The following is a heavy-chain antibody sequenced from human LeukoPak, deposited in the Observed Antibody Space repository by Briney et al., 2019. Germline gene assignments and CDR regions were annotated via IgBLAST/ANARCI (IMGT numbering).Heavy chain of an antibody. CDR2: ISGDGGST. CDR1: GFTFDDYA. J-gene: IGHJ4*02. CDR3: AKEAESGGGVDY. Sequence: GGSLRLXCAASGFTFDDYAMHWVRQAPGKGLEWVSLISGDGGSTYYADSVKGRFTISRDNSKNSLYLQMNSLRNEDTALYYCAKEAESGGGVDYWGQGTLVTVSS. D-gene: IGHD2-15*01. V-gene: IGHV3-43*02.